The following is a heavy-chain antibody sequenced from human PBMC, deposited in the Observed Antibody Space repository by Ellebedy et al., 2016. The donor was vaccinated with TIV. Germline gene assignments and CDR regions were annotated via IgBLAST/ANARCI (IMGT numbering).Heavy chain of an antibody. CDR2: IYSGGST. CDR1: GFTVSSNY. CDR3: ARCLDSSRCLGMDV. D-gene: IGHD6-13*01. Sequence: GGSLRLSCAASGFTVSSNYMSWVRQAPGKGLEWVSVIYSGGSTYYAGSVEGRFTISRDNSKNTLYLQMNSLRAEDTAVYYCARCLDSSRCLGMDVWGQGTTVTVSS. J-gene: IGHJ6*02. V-gene: IGHV3-66*01.